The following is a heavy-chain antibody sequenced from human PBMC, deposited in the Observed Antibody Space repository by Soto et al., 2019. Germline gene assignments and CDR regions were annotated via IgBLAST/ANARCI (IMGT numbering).Heavy chain of an antibody. Sequence: QVQLQESGPGLVKPSETLSLTCTVSGGSISSYYWSWIRQPPGKGLEWIGYIYYSGSTNYNPSLKSRVTISVDTSKNQFSLKLSSVTAADTAVYYCAREIAARPEENWFDPWGQGTLSPSPQ. CDR2: IYYSGST. CDR3: AREIAARPEENWFDP. D-gene: IGHD6-6*01. J-gene: IGHJ5*02. V-gene: IGHV4-59*01. CDR1: GGSISSYY.